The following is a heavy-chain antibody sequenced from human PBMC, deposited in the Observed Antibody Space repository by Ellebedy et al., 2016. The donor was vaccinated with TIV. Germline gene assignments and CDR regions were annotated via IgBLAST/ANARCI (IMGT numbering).Heavy chain of an antibody. J-gene: IGHJ4*02. D-gene: IGHD6-19*01. CDR2: ISGSGGST. CDR1: GFTFSSYA. V-gene: IGHV3-23*01. Sequence: GESLKISCAASGFTFSSYAMSWVRQAPGKGLEWVSGISGSGGSTNYADSVKGRFTISRDNSKNTLYLQMNSLRAEDTAVYYCAKTASGWSLDYWGQGTLVTVSS. CDR3: AKTASGWSLDY.